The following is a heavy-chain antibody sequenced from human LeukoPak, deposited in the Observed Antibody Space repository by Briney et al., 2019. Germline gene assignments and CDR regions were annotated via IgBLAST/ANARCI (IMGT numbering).Heavy chain of an antibody. CDR3: VREWVAVAGTIYYYYYGMDV. V-gene: IGHV7-4-1*02. Sequence: ASVKVSCKPSRYTFTTYSMNWVRQTPGQGLEWVGWINTNTGNPTNTQSFTGRVVFSLETSVSTAYLQISSLKAASTPVCYSVREWVAVAGTIYYYYYGMDVWGQGTTVTVSS. CDR1: RYTFTTYS. CDR2: INTNTGNP. D-gene: IGHD6-13*01. J-gene: IGHJ6*02.